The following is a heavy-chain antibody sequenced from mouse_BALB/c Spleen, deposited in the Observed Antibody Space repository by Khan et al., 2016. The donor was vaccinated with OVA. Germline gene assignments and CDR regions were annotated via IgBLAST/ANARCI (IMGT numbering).Heavy chain of an antibody. CDR2: IWSGGST. Sequence: QVQLKESGPGLVQPSQSLSITCTVSGFSLTNYGVHWVRQSPGKGLEWLGLIWSGGSTDYNAAFISRLSISKDNSKSQVFFKMNSLQANDTAIYYCARNYDYDEGLTYWGQGTLVTVSA. CDR3: ARNYDYDEGLTY. V-gene: IGHV2-2*02. J-gene: IGHJ3*01. D-gene: IGHD2-4*01. CDR1: GFSLTNYG.